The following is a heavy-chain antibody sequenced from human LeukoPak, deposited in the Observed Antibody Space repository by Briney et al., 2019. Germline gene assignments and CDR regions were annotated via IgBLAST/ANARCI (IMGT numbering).Heavy chain of an antibody. Sequence: GGSLRLSCAASGFTFDDYAMHWVSQAPGRGLEWVSLISGDGGSTYYADSVKGRFTISRDNSKNSLYLQMNSLRTEDTALYYCAKDNRRSFDYWGQGTLVTVSS. V-gene: IGHV3-43*02. J-gene: IGHJ4*02. CDR3: AKDNRRSFDY. CDR2: ISGDGGST. CDR1: GFTFDDYA.